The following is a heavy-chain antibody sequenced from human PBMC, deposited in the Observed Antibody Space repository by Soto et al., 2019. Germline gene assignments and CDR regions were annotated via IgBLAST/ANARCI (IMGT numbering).Heavy chain of an antibody. D-gene: IGHD2-2*01. V-gene: IGHV4-39*01. CDR2: IYYSGRT. Sequence: QLRLQESGPGLVKSSETLSLTCTVSGGSVRSSSYYWGWIRQPPGKGLEWIASIYYSGRTHNNPALKNRVTMSIDTHMYQLSLKMNSLTAADTAVYYLARHDWGPALDRALDYWGQGTLATVSS. CDR3: ARHDWGPALDRALDY. CDR1: GGSVRSSSYY. J-gene: IGHJ4*02.